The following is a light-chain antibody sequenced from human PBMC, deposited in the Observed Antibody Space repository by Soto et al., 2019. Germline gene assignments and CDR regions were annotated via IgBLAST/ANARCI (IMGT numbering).Light chain of an antibody. CDR2: GND. CDR1: TSNIGHNY. V-gene: IGLV1-51*01. J-gene: IGLJ3*02. CDR3: ATWDTHLIDV. Sequence: QSVLTQPPSVSAAPGQTVTISCSGGTSNIGHNYVSWYQQLPGTAPTLLIYGNDKRPSGIPDRFSGSKSGTSATLAITGLQTGDEADYYCATWDTHLIDVFGGGTKVTVL.